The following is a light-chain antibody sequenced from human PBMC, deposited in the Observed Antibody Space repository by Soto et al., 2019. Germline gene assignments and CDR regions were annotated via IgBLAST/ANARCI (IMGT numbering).Light chain of an antibody. V-gene: IGKV3D-7*01. CDR3: QQDYNLPWT. CDR1: QSVSSSY. Sequence: PGERVTLSCRGSQSVSSSYLTWYQQKPGQAPRLLIYGASTRATSIPARFSGSGSGTDFTLTISSLQPEDFAVYYCQQDYNLPWTFGQGTKVEIK. J-gene: IGKJ1*01. CDR2: GAS.